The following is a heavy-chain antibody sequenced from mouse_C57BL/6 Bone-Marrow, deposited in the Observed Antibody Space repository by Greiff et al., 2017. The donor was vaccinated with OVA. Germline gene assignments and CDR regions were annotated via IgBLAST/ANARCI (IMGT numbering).Heavy chain of an antibody. CDR1: GYTFTDYE. V-gene: IGHV1-15*01. CDR3: TRSLLYYDAMDY. CDR2: IDPETGGT. Sequence: QVQLQQSGAELVRPGASVTLSCKASGYTFTDYEMHWVKQTPVHGLEWIGAIDPETGGTASNQKFTGKAILTADKSSSTAYMELRSLTSEDSAVYYCTRSLLYYDAMDYWGQGTSVTVSS. J-gene: IGHJ4*01.